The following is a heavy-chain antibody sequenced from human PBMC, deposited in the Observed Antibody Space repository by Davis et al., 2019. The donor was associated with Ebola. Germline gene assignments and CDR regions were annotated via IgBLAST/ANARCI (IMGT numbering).Heavy chain of an antibody. CDR1: GGSISSSNW. J-gene: IGHJ5*02. D-gene: IGHD3-10*01. V-gene: IGHV4-4*02. CDR2: IYHSGST. CDR3: ARQGAYYYGSGSYYISPKFDP. Sequence: SETLSLTCAVSGGSISSSNWWSWVRQPPGKGLEWIGEIYHSGSTNYNPSLKSRVTISVDKSKNQFSLKLSSVTAADTAVYYCARQGAYYYGSGSYYISPKFDPWGQGTLVTVSS.